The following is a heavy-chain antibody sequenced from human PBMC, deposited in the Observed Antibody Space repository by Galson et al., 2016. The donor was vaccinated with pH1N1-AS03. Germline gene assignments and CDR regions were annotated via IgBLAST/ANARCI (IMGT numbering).Heavy chain of an antibody. Sequence: PALVKPTQTLTLTCTFSEFSLTTSGVGVAWIRQPPGKALEWLALIYWDDDKRYSSSLKNRPTITKDSFRNKVALSMTNMGPVDTAITYCSHCLRQVEGISRVDPWGQGNLVTVSS. D-gene: IGHD6-13*01. CDR2: IYWDDDK. J-gene: IGHJ5*02. CDR3: SHCLRQVEGISRVDP. V-gene: IGHV2-5*02. CDR1: EFSLTTSGVG.